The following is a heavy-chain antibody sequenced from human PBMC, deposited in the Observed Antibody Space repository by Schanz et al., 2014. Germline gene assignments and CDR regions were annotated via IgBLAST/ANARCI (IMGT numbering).Heavy chain of an antibody. CDR3: ASKGLTTDAFDI. D-gene: IGHD2-8*01. CDR1: GYSINTSDW. Sequence: QVQLQQWGAGLLKASDTLSLTCAVSGYSINTSDWWGWIRQPPGKGLEWIGYIYYSGSTYYNPSLKSRVTMSVDTSKTQFSLKLGSATAVDTAVYYCASKGLTTDAFDIWGQGTMVTVSS. V-gene: IGHV4-28*01. J-gene: IGHJ3*02. CDR2: IYYSGST.